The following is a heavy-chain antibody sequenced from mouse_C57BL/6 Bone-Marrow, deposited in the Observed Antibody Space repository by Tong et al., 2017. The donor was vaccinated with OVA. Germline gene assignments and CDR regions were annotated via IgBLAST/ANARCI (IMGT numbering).Heavy chain of an antibody. Sequence: VQLKESGPGLVAPSQSLSITCTVSGFSLTGYGVNWVRQPPGKGLEWLGMIWGDGSTDYNSALKSILSISKDNSKSKVFLKMNSLQTYDTARYDCARDERLLRLSGDWGKGTTITVSS. D-gene: IGHD1-2*01. V-gene: IGHV2-6-7*01. CDR1: GFSLTGYG. CDR2: IWGDGST. CDR3: ARDERLLRLSGD. J-gene: IGHJ2*01.